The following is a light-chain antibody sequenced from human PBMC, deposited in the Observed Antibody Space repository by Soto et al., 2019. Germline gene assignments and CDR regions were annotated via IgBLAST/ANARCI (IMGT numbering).Light chain of an antibody. CDR1: QNETTN. CDR2: DAS. J-gene: IGKJ4*01. V-gene: IGKV3-15*01. Sequence: RTQSKDTLCVAPGKSVALCVRASQNETTNLAWYQHKPGQSPRLLISDASTGASGIPPRFSGSGYGTEVIVLRARLHCADFVVYYCSESDRRPVPLGGGTKVDIK. CDR3: SESDRRPVP.